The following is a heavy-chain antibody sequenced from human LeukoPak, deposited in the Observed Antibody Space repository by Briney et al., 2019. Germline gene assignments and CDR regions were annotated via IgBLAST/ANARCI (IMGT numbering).Heavy chain of an antibody. CDR2: IHHSGST. J-gene: IGHJ4*02. Sequence: SETLSLTCAVYGGSFSDYYWSWIRQPPGKGLEWIGEIHHSGSTNYNPSLKSRVTISVDTSKNQFSLKLSSVTAADTAVYYCAREDSYYYGSGSYSILDYWGQGTLVTVSS. CDR1: GGSFSDYY. CDR3: AREDSYYYGSGSYSILDY. V-gene: IGHV4-34*01. D-gene: IGHD3-10*01.